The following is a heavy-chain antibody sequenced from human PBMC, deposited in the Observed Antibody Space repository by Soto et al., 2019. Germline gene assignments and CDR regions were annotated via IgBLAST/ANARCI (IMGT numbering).Heavy chain of an antibody. CDR2: IKSKTDGGTT. J-gene: IGHJ5*02. D-gene: IGHD2-15*01. CDR1: GFTFSNAR. V-gene: IGHV3-15*01. CDR3: TSSPYCSGGSCPEENWFDP. Sequence: PGGSLRLSCAASGFTFSNARMSWVRQAPGKGLEWVGRIKSKTDGGTTDYAAPVKGRFTISRDDSKNTLYLQMNSLKTEDTAVYYCTSSPYCSGGSCPEENWFDPWGQGTLVTVSS.